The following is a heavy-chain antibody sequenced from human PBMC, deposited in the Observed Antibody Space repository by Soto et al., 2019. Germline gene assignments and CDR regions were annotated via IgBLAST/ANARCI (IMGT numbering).Heavy chain of an antibody. D-gene: IGHD3-22*01. CDR1: GYTFTGYY. CDR2: INPNSGAT. J-gene: IGHJ3*02. CDR3: ASLYYYDSSGHRDAFDI. Sequence: GASVKVSCKASGYTFTGYYMHWVRQAPGQGLEWMGWINPNSGATNFAQKFHGRVTMTRDTSISTAYMELSRLRSDDTAVYYCASLYYYDSSGHRDAFDIWGQGTMVTVSS. V-gene: IGHV1-2*02.